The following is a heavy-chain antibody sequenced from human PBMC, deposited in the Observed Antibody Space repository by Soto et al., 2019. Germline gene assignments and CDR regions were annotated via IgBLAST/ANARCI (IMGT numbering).Heavy chain of an antibody. CDR2: ISGGGGST. J-gene: IGHJ6*02. V-gene: IGHV3-23*01. CDR1: GFPFSSYV. CDR3: AKAVTLVRRINPYSYGLDV. Sequence: PGGSLRLSCAVSGFPFSSYVMAWVRQAPGKGLEWVSVISGGGGSTNYAESVKGRFTISRDNSENTLYLQMNSLRAEDTAVYYCAKAVTLVRRINPYSYGLDVWGQGTTVTVSS. D-gene: IGHD3-9*01.